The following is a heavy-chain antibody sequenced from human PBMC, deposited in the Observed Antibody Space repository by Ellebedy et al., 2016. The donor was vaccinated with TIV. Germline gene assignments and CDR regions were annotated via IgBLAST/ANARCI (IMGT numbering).Heavy chain of an antibody. CDR1: RGTFSSYA. CDR3: AKTLAAHLDY. V-gene: IGHV1-69*04. Sequence: SVKVSXKASRGTFSSYAISWVRQAPGQGLEWMGRIIPILGIANYAQKFQGRVTITADKSTSTAYMELSSLRSEDTAVYYCAKTLAAHLDYWGQGTLVTVSS. J-gene: IGHJ4*02. CDR2: IIPILGIA. D-gene: IGHD2-15*01.